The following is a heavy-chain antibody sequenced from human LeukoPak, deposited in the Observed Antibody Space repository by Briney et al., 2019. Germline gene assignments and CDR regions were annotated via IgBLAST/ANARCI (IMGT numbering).Heavy chain of an antibody. V-gene: IGHV4-34*01. CDR1: GGSFSGYY. CDR3: ARGVILDL. J-gene: IGHJ2*01. CDR2: INHSGST. Sequence: SETLSLTCAVYGGSFSGYYWSWIRQPPGKGLGWIGEINHSGSTNYNPSLKSRVTISVDTSKNQFSLKLSSVTAADTAVYYCARGVILDLWGRGTLVTVSS.